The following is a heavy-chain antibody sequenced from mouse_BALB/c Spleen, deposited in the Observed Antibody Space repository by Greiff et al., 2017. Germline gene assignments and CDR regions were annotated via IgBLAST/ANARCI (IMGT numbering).Heavy chain of an antibody. CDR2: INPYNGAT. Sequence: VQLQQSGPELVKPGASVKISCQASGYSFTGYYMHWVKQSHVKSLEWIGRINPYNGATSYNQNFKDKASLTVDKSSSTAYMELHSLTSEDSAVYYCAREEVIYYGSMDYWGQGTSVTVSS. V-gene: IGHV1-31*01. CDR3: AREEVIYYGSMDY. J-gene: IGHJ4*01. CDR1: GYSFTGYY. D-gene: IGHD2-2*01.